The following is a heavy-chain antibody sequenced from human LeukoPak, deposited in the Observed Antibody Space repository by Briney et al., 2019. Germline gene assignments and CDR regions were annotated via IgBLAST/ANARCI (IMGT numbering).Heavy chain of an antibody. V-gene: IGHV3-30-3*01. CDR2: ISYDGSNK. Sequence: PGGSLRLSCAASGFTFSSYAMHWVRQAPGKGLEWVAVISYDGSNKYYADSVKGRFTISRDNSKNTLYLQMNSLRAEDTAVYYCARQPDDFSGWSNGQDFFDYWGQGTLVTVSS. CDR1: GFTFSSYA. D-gene: IGHD6-19*01. J-gene: IGHJ4*02. CDR3: ARQPDDFSGWSNGQDFFDY.